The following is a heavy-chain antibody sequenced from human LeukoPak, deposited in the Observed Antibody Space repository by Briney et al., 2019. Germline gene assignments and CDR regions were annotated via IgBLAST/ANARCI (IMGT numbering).Heavy chain of an antibody. CDR3: AKTTAGYSSGRYPGWPVDY. D-gene: IGHD6-19*01. V-gene: IGHV3-23*01. CDR1: GFTFGSYA. J-gene: IGHJ4*02. Sequence: GGSLRLSCAASGFTFGSYAMHWVRQAPGKGLEWVSGISGSGGSTYHADSVKGRFSISRDNSRNTVFLQMHSLRAEDTALYYCAKTTAGYSSGRYPGWPVDYWGQGTLVTVSS. CDR2: ISGSGGST.